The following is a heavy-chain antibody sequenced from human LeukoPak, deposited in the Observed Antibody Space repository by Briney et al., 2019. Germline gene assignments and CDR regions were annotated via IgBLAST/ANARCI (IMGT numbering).Heavy chain of an antibody. CDR1: GYRFTTYW. D-gene: IGHD1-26*01. V-gene: IGHV5-51*01. CDR3: ARQRYSGSYLGFDP. J-gene: IGHJ5*02. CDR2: IYPGDSDT. Sequence: GESLKISFKGSGYRFTTYWIGWVRQMPGKGLEWMGIIYPGDSDTRYSPSFQGQVTISVDKSISTAYLQWSSLKASDTAMYYCARQRYSGSYLGFDPWGQGTLVTVSS.